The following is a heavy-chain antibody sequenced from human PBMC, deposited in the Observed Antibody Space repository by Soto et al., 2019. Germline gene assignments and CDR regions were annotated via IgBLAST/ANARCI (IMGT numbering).Heavy chain of an antibody. V-gene: IGHV3-30-3*01. CDR1: GFTFSSYA. D-gene: IGHD4-17*01. CDR2: ISYDGSNK. Sequence: RLSCAASGFTFSSYAMHWVRQAPGKGLEWVAVISYDGSNKYYADSVKGRFTISRDNSKNTLYLQMNSLRAEDTAVYYCARVMLEYGDYIERYYYYGMDVWGQGTTVTVSS. CDR3: ARVMLEYGDYIERYYYYGMDV. J-gene: IGHJ6*02.